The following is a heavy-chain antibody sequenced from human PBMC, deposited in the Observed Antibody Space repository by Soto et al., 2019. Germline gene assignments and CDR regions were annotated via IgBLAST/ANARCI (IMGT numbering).Heavy chain of an antibody. CDR2: IKSKTDGGTT. V-gene: IGHV3-15*07. CDR3: TKTPIGYYDFWSGYYTGDY. D-gene: IGHD3-3*01. CDR1: GFTFSNAW. J-gene: IGHJ4*02. Sequence: PGGSLRLSCAASGFTFSNAWMNWVRQAPGKGLEWVGRIKSKTDGGTTDYAAPVKGRFTISRDDSKNTLYLQMNSLKTEDTAVYYCTKTPIGYYDFWSGYYTGDYWGQGTLVTVSS.